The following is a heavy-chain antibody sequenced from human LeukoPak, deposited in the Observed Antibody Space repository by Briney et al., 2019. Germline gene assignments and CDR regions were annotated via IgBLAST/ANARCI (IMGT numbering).Heavy chain of an antibody. CDR1: GFTYSDYA. Sequence: PGGSLRLSCTASGFTYSDYAMTWVRQAPGKGLEWVGFIRKKANGGKADYAASVKGRFTISRDDSKTIAYLQMNSLKSEDSAVYFCSRAYSSGWLGINDFWGQGALVSVSS. D-gene: IGHD6-19*01. J-gene: IGHJ4*02. CDR2: IRKKANGGKA. V-gene: IGHV3-49*04. CDR3: SRAYSSGWLGINDF.